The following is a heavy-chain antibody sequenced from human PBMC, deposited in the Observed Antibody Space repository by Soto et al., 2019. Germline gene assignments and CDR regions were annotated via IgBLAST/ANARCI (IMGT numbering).Heavy chain of an antibody. CDR2: ISAYNGNT. CDR1: GYTFTSYG. Sequence: ASVKVSCKASGYTFTSYGISWVRQAPGQGLEWMGWISAYNGNTNYAQKLQGRVTMTTDTSTSTAYMELRSLRSDDTAVYYCARVYDYIWGSYRPSGNAFDIWGQGTMVTVSS. CDR3: ARVYDYIWGSYRPSGNAFDI. D-gene: IGHD3-16*02. J-gene: IGHJ3*02. V-gene: IGHV1-18*01.